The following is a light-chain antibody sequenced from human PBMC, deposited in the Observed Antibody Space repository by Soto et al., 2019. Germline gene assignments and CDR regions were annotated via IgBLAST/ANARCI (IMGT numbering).Light chain of an antibody. J-gene: IGKJ1*01. CDR2: GAS. Sequence: EIVMTHSPATLSVSPGDRATLSFRASESVTSSLAWYQQKPGQAPRLLISGASSRAADIPDRFSGSGSGTDFTLTINRLEPEDFAVYYCQKYDSSPRKFGQGTKGDIK. CDR3: QKYDSSPRK. CDR1: ESVTSS. V-gene: IGKV3-20*01.